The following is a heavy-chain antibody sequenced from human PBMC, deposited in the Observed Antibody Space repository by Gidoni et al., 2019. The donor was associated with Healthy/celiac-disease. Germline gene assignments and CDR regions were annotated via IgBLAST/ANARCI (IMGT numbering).Heavy chain of an antibody. V-gene: IGHV1-69*01. CDR1: GGTFSSYA. CDR3: AREAAAGTMGFGFDY. CDR2: IIPIVGTA. Sequence: QVQLVQSGAEVKKPGSSVKVSCKASGGTFSSYAISWVRQAPGQGLEWMGGIIPIVGTANDAQKFQGRVTITADESTSTAYMELSSLRSEETAVYYCAREAAAGTMGFGFDYWGQGTLVTVSS. J-gene: IGHJ4*02. D-gene: IGHD6-13*01.